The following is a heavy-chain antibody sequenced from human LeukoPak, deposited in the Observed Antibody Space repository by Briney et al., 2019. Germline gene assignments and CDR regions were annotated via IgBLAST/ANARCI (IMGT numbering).Heavy chain of an antibody. D-gene: IGHD6-13*01. CDR1: GFTFSSYE. Sequence: GGSLRLSCAASGFTFSSYEMNWVRQAPGKGLEWVSYISNSGSTIYYADSARGRFTISRDNSKNTLYLQMNSLRAEDTAVYYCAKNSDSTGYSSSWSHLDYWGQGTLVTVSS. J-gene: IGHJ4*02. CDR3: AKNSDSTGYSSSWSHLDY. V-gene: IGHV3-48*03. CDR2: ISNSGSTI.